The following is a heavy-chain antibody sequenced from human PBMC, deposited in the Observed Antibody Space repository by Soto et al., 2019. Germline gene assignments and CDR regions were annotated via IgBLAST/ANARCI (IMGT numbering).Heavy chain of an antibody. Sequence: SETLSLTCTVSGGSISSGGYYWSWIRQHPGKGLEWIGYIYYSGSTYYNPSLKSRVTISVDTSKNQFSLKLSSVTAADTAVYYCERHLSPHMLNWFDPWGQGTLVTGSS. D-gene: IGHD2-8*01. CDR3: ERHLSPHMLNWFDP. CDR1: GGSISSGGYY. CDR2: IYYSGST. V-gene: IGHV4-39*01. J-gene: IGHJ5*02.